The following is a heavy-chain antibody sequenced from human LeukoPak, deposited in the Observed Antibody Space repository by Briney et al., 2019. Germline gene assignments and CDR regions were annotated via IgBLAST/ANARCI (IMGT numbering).Heavy chain of an antibody. D-gene: IGHD6-19*01. Sequence: SVKVSCKASGGTFSSYAISWVRQAPGQGLEWMGGIIPIFGTANYAQKFQGRVTITADKSTSTAYMELRSLRSDDTAVYYCARSRIAVAASNDYWGQGTLVTVSS. V-gene: IGHV1-69*06. CDR3: ARSRIAVAASNDY. CDR1: GGTFSSYA. J-gene: IGHJ4*02. CDR2: IIPIFGTA.